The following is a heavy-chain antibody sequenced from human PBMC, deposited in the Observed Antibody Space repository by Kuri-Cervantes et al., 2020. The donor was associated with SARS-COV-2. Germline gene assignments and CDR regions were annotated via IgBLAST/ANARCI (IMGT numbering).Heavy chain of an antibody. V-gene: IGHV4-4*07. Sequence: ESLKISCTVSGGSISSYYWSWIRQPAGKGLEWIGRIYTSGSTNYNPSLKSRVTMSVDTSKNQFSLKLSSVTAADTAVYYCARLTPEAEGYGLGWYYFDYWGQGTLVTVSS. D-gene: IGHD6-19*01. CDR1: GGSISSYY. J-gene: IGHJ4*02. CDR2: IYTSGST. CDR3: ARLTPEAEGYGLGWYYFDY.